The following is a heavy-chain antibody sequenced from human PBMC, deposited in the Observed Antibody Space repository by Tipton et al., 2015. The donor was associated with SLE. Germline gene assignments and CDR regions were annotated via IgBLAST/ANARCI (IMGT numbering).Heavy chain of an antibody. J-gene: IGHJ5*02. CDR1: GGSLGSHY. CDR2: TYYSGSN. V-gene: IGHV4-59*08. Sequence: TLSLTCTVSGGSLGSHYWSWIRQSPGKGLEWIGYTYYSGSNNYNPSLNSRVTISVDTSKNQFSLKLSSVTAADTAVYYCARLPTGFPNWFDPWGQGTLVTVSS. D-gene: IGHD4-17*01. CDR3: ARLPTGFPNWFDP.